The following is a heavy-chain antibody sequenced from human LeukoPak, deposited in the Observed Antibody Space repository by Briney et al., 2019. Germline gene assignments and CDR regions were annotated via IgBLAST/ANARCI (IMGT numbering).Heavy chain of an antibody. CDR2: ISYSGST. CDR1: GVSFSGDY. Sequence: PSETLPLTCAGIGVSFSGDYRSWIRQPPRNGLDGNGVISYSGSTNYNPSLKSRVTISVDTSKNQFSLKLSSVTAADTAVYYCARGRYYYGSGSYWTRSNWFDPWGQGTLVTVSS. D-gene: IGHD3-10*01. J-gene: IGHJ5*02. V-gene: IGHV4-34*01. CDR3: ARGRYYYGSGSYWTRSNWFDP.